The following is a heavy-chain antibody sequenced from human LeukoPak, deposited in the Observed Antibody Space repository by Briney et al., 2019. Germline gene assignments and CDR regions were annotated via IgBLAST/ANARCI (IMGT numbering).Heavy chain of an antibody. D-gene: IGHD1-26*01. CDR3: ARDRGEGRERPFDY. Sequence: SETLSLTCTVSGASVNTDYWSWIRQPPGKGLEWIGYTYNSGSTNYNPSLKSRVIISVDTSKNHFSLRLTSVTAADTAMYYCARDRGEGRERPFDYWGRGTLVTVSS. J-gene: IGHJ4*02. CDR1: GASVNTDY. V-gene: IGHV4-59*02. CDR2: TYNSGST.